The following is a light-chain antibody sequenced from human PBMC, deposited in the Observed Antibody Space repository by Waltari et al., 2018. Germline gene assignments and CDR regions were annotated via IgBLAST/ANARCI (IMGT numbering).Light chain of an antibody. V-gene: IGLV2-23*02. Sequence: QSALTQPASVSGSPGPSITISCTGTSSDVGGYNYVSWYQQHPGKARKLMIYDVSQRPAGVSARVPGSKSGNPASLTISGLQAEDEADYYCCSYAGQVVFGGGTKLTVL. CDR3: CSYAGQVV. J-gene: IGLJ2*01. CDR2: DVS. CDR1: SSDVGGYNY.